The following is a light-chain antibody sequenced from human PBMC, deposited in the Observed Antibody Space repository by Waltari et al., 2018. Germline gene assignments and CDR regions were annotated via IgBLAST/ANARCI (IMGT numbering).Light chain of an antibody. V-gene: IGKV3-20*01. CDR2: GTS. Sequence: EIVLTQSPGTLSLSPGERATLSCRASQSVTSISLTWYQQKLGQAPRLLIYGTSSSATVIPDRCSGSGSGTDFTLTISRLEPEDFAVYYCQQYDGEVVTFGGGTKVEI. CDR1: QSVTSIS. CDR3: QQYDGEVVT. J-gene: IGKJ4*01.